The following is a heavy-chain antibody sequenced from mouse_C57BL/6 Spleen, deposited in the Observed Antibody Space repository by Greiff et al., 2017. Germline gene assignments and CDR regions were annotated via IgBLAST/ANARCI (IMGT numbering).Heavy chain of an antibody. D-gene: IGHD2-1*01. CDR3: ARGGGNSNFDY. J-gene: IGHJ2*01. CDR2: IYPGDGDT. Sequence: LVESGAELVKPGASVKIACKASGYAFSSYWMNWVKQRPGKGLEWIGQIYPGDGDTNYNGKFKGKATLTADKSSSTAYMQLSSLTSEDSAVYFCARGGGNSNFDYWGQGTTLTVSS. V-gene: IGHV1-80*01. CDR1: GYAFSSYW.